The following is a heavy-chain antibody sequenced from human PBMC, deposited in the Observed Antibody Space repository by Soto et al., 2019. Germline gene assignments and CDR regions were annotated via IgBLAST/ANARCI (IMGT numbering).Heavy chain of an antibody. D-gene: IGHD3-10*01. CDR3: ARGLIRGVTPKPFDP. V-gene: IGHV4-39*01. J-gene: IGHJ5*02. CDR2: IFYSGST. CDR1: GGSISSSSYY. Sequence: SETLSLTCTVSGGSISSSSYYWGWIRQPPGKGLEWIGSIFYSGSTYYNPSLKSRVTISVDTSKNQFSLKLSSMTAADTAMYYCARGLIRGVTPKPFDPWGQGTLVTVSS.